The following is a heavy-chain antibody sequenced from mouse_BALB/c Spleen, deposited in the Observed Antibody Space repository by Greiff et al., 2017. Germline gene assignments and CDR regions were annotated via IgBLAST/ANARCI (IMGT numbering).Heavy chain of an antibody. CDR3: ARSSYRYDGFDY. J-gene: IGHJ2*01. CDR1: GYSITSDYA. V-gene: IGHV3-2*02. CDR2: ISYSGST. Sequence: VQLKESGPGLVKPSQSLSLTCTVTGYSITSDYAWNWIRQFPGNKLEWMGYISYSGSTSYNPSLKSRISITRDTSKNQFFLQLNSVTTEDTATYYCARSSYRYDGFDYWGQGTTLTVSS. D-gene: IGHD2-14*01.